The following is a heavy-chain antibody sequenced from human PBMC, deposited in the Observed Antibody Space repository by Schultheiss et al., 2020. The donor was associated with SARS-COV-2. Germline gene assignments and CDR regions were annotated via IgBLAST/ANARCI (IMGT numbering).Heavy chain of an antibody. CDR3: AQDTPDSPDTS. J-gene: IGHJ5*02. D-gene: IGHD1-14*01. Sequence: ETLSLTCAVSCGSISSSNWWSWVRQPPGKGLEWVSGISGSGGSTYYADSVKGRFTISRDNSKNTVYLQMNRLSAEDTALYYCAQDTPDSPDTSWGQGTQVTVSS. CDR2: ISGSGGST. V-gene: IGHV3-23*01. CDR1: CGSISSSN.